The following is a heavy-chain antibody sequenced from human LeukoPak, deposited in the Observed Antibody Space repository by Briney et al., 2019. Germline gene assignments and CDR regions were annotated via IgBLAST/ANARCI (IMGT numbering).Heavy chain of an antibody. J-gene: IGHJ6*02. CDR1: GFTVSSNY. D-gene: IGHD3-9*01. CDR3: ARYYDILTGYWEDGMDV. V-gene: IGHV3-53*01. CDR2: IYSGGST. Sequence: GGSLRLSFAASGFTVSSNYMSWVRQAPGKGLEWVSVIYSGGSTYYADSVKGRFTISRDNSKNTLYLQMNSLRAEDTAVYYCARYYDILTGYWEDGMDVWGQGTTVTVSS.